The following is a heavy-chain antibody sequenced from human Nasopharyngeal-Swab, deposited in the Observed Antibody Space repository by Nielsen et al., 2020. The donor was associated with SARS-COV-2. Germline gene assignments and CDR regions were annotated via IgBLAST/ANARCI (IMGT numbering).Heavy chain of an antibody. J-gene: IGHJ6*02. CDR1: GYTFTSYA. D-gene: IGHD3-3*01. V-gene: IGHV7-4-1*02. CDR2: INTNTGNP. Sequence: ASVKVSCKASGYTFTSYAMNWVRQAPGQGLEWMGWINTNTGNPTYAQGFTGRFVFSLDTSVSTAYLQISSLKAEDTAVYYCAGEEGITIFGVPIGFGYYGMDVWGQGTTVTVSS. CDR3: AGEEGITIFGVPIGFGYYGMDV.